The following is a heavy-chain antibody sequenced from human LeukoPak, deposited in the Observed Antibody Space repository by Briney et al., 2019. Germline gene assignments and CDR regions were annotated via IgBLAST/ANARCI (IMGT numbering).Heavy chain of an antibody. CDR1: GASFSAYY. Sequence: SETLSLTCAVYGASFSAYYWSWIRQPPGKGLEWIGEINHSGSTNYNPSLKSRVTISVDTSKNQFSLKLNSMTAADTAVYYCARRPGREEAHYNWFDPWGQGTLVTVSS. J-gene: IGHJ5*02. V-gene: IGHV4-34*01. CDR3: ARRPGREEAHYNWFDP. CDR2: INHSGST.